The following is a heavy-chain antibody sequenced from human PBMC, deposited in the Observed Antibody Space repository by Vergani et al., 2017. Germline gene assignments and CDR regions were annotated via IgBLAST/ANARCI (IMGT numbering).Heavy chain of an antibody. V-gene: IGHV4-30-4*01. Sequence: QVQLQESGPGLVKPSQTLSLTCTVSGGSISSGDYYWSWIRQPPGKGLEWIGYIYYSGSTYYNPSLKSRVTISVDTSKNQFSLKLSSVTAADTAVYHCARAGVIFGVVITGFDPWGQGTLVTVSS. CDR2: IYYSGST. D-gene: IGHD3-3*01. CDR1: GGSISSGDYY. J-gene: IGHJ5*02. CDR3: ARAGVIFGVVITGFDP.